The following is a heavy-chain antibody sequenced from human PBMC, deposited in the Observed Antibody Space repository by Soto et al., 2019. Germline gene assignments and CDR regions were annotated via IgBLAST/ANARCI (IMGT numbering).Heavy chain of an antibody. CDR3: AKVGSVVAATFDY. J-gene: IGHJ4*02. V-gene: IGHV3-23*01. Sequence: GGSLRLSCAASVFTFSSYAMSWVRQAPGKGLEWVSAISGSGGSTYYADSVKSRFTISRDNSKNTLYLQMNSLRAEDTAVYYCAKVGSVVAATFDYWGQGTLVTVSS. CDR2: ISGSGGST. D-gene: IGHD2-15*01. CDR1: VFTFSSYA.